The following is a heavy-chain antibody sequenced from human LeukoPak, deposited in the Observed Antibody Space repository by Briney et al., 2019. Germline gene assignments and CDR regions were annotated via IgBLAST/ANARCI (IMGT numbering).Heavy chain of an antibody. CDR3: ANGYGPRFDY. CDR2: ISTSGRAT. CDR1: GFAFSTYA. D-gene: IGHD4-17*01. J-gene: IGHJ4*02. Sequence: GGSLRLSCAASGFAFSTYAMTWVRQAPEKGLQWVSTISTSGRATYYADSVEGRFTISRDNSKNTLYLQMNSLRADDTAVYYCANGYGPRFDYWGQGTLVTVSS. V-gene: IGHV3-23*01.